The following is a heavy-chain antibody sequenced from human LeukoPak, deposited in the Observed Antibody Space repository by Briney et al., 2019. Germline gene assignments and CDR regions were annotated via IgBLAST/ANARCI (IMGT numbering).Heavy chain of an antibody. V-gene: IGHV3-23*01. CDR1: GLTFSRYA. Sequence: GGSLRLSCAASGLTFSRYALSWVRQAPGRRLEWVSAISGGGRSTYYADSVKGRFTISRDNSNNTLYLQMTNLRVDDTAVYFCANQPSIAASSDTDFWGQGTLVSVSS. J-gene: IGHJ4*02. D-gene: IGHD6-6*01. CDR3: ANQPSIAASSDTDF. CDR2: ISGGGRST.